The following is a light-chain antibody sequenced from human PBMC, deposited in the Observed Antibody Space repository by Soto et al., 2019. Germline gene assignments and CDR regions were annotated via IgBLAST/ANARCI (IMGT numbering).Light chain of an antibody. CDR3: QQYNNWTPSPT. Sequence: EIVMTQSPATLSVSPGERATLSCRASQSVSSSLAWYQQRPGQAPRLLISGASTRATGIPARFSGSGSGTEFTLTISSLQAEDFAVYYCQQYNNWTPSPTFGPGTKVDIK. V-gene: IGKV3-15*01. CDR2: GAS. CDR1: QSVSSS. J-gene: IGKJ3*01.